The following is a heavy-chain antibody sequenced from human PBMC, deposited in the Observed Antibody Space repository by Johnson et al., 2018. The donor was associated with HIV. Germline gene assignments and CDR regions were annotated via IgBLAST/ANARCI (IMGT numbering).Heavy chain of an antibody. Sequence: VQLVESGGGLVKPGGSLRLSCAASGFTFSNASMSWVRQAPGKGLEWVGRIKSKTDGGTTDYAAPVKGRFTISRDDSKNTLYLQMNSLKTEDTAVYYCTTAIVGALINSFDIWGQGTMVTVSS. V-gene: IGHV3-15*01. J-gene: IGHJ3*02. D-gene: IGHD1-26*01. CDR1: GFTFSNAS. CDR3: TTAIVGALINSFDI. CDR2: IKSKTDGGTT.